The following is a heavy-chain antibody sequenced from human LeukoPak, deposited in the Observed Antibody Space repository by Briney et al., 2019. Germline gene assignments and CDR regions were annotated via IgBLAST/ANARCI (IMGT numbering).Heavy chain of an antibody. CDR1: GYSFTSYW. J-gene: IGHJ5*02. D-gene: IGHD4-23*01. CDR2: IYLGDSDT. Sequence: GESLKISCKGSGYSFTSYWIGWVRQMPGKGLEWMGIIYLGDSDTRYSPSFQGQVTISADKSISTAYLQWSSLKASDTAMYYCARLGARYYGGNSPPPIGWFDPWGQGTLVTVSS. CDR3: ARLGARYYGGNSPPPIGWFDP. V-gene: IGHV5-51*01.